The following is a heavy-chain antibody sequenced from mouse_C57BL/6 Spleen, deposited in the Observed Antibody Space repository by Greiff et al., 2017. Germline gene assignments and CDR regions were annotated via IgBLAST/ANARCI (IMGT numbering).Heavy chain of an antibody. J-gene: IGHJ4*01. CDR1: GYTFTDYN. V-gene: IGHV1-18*01. CDR2: INPNNGGT. Sequence: EVQLQQSGPELVKPGASVKIPCKASGYTFTDYNMDWVKQSHGKSLEWIGDINPNNGGTIYNQKFKGKDTLTVDKSSSTAYMELRSLTSEDTAVYYCARSGGPYYSNYGYAMDYWGQGTSVTVSS. D-gene: IGHD2-5*01. CDR3: ARSGGPYYSNYGYAMDY.